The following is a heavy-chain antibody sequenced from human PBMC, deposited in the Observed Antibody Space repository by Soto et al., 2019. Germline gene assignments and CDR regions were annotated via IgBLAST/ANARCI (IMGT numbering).Heavy chain of an antibody. J-gene: IGHJ4*02. CDR1: GGSISTRSSY. CDR3: AGLHVSERIDY. V-gene: IGHV4-39*01. Sequence: SETLSLTCTVSGGSISTRSSYWGWIRQPPGKGLEWIGSISYSGSTYYNPSLKSRVTISVDTSKNQFSLKLSSVTAADTAVYYCAGLHVSERIDYWGQGTLVTVSS. CDR2: ISYSGST.